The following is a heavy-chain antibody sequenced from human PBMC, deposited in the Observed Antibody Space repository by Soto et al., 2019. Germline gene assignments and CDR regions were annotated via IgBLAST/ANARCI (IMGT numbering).Heavy chain of an antibody. CDR1: GFSLSTPGVG. V-gene: IGHV2-5*01. CDR2: FYRLDDK. D-gene: IGHD3-10*01. J-gene: IGHJ4*02. CDR3: AYYGTSYYFDY. Sequence: ESGPTLVNPTQTLTLTCTFSGFSLSTPGVGVGWIRQPPGKALEWLALFYRLDDKRYSPSLKTRLTITKDTSKNQVVLTMTNMDPVDTATYYCAYYGTSYYFDYWGQGTLVTVSS.